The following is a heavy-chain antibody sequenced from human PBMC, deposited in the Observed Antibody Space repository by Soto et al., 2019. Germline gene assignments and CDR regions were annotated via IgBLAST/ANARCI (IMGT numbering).Heavy chain of an antibody. D-gene: IGHD6-13*01. CDR1: GGTFSSYA. CDR3: ARFRYSSSRQPTAYYYYGLDV. Sequence: QVQLVQSGAEVKKPGSSVKVSCKASGGTFSSYAISWVRQAPGQGLEWMGGIIPIFGTANYAQKFQGRVTITADNSTSTAYMELSSLRSEDTAVYYCARFRYSSSRQPTAYYYYGLDVWGQGTTVTVSS. CDR2: IIPIFGTA. J-gene: IGHJ6*02. V-gene: IGHV1-69*06.